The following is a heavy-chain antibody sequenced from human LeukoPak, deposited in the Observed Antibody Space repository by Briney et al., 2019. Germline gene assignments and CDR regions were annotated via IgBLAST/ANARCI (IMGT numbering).Heavy chain of an antibody. CDR3: ASTAGYDSSGYYGAYFDY. J-gene: IGHJ4*02. CDR1: GLTGSHNY. CDR2: IHTSGDT. D-gene: IGHD3-22*01. V-gene: IGHV3-53*01. Sequence: GGSLRLSCAASGLTGSHNYVSWVRQAPGKGLEWVSAIHTSGDTCYADSVKGRFTISRDNAKNSLYLQMNSLRAEDTAVYYCASTAGYDSSGYYGAYFDYWGQGTLVTVSS.